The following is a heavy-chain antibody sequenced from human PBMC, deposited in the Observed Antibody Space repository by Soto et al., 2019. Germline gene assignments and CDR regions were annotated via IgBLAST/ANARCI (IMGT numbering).Heavy chain of an antibody. V-gene: IGHV3-74*01. D-gene: IGHD2-2*01. CDR1: GFTFSSYW. CDR3: ARGRSRTYAMDC. Sequence: EVQLVETGGGLVQPGGSLRLSCAASGFTFSSYWMHWVRQAPGKGLVWVSRMNSAGSTTNYADSVKGRFTISRDNAKNTLYLPMNSLRAEDPAVYYCARGRSRTYAMDCLGQGILCSVSS. CDR2: MNSAGSTT. J-gene: IGHJ4*02.